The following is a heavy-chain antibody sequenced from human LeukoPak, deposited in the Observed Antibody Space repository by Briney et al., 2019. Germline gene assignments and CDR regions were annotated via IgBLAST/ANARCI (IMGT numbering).Heavy chain of an antibody. D-gene: IGHD3-10*01. J-gene: IGHJ3*02. V-gene: IGHV4-34*01. CDR3: ARGRIPSLPPSWRGAFDI. CDR2: INHSGST. CDR1: GGSFSGYN. Sequence: SETLSLTSAVYGGSFSGYNWSWIRQPPGKGLEWIGGINHSGSTNSNTSLKSLVTISVDTSKNHFSLKLSSVSAPDTAVYYSARGRIPSLPPSWRGAFDIWGQGTMDTVSS.